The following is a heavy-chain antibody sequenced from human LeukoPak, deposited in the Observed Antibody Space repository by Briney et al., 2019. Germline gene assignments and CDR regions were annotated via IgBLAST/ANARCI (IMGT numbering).Heavy chain of an antibody. Sequence: PGRSLRLACAVSGITFRNYGMHWVRQAPGKGLEWVSAISGSGGSTYYADSVKGRFTISRDNSKNTLYLQMNSLRAEDTAVYYCATPTPTTYYYDSSGYYPSYYFDYWGQGTLVTVSS. CDR1: GITFRNYG. CDR2: ISGSGGST. V-gene: IGHV3-23*01. J-gene: IGHJ4*02. CDR3: ATPTPTTYYYDSSGYYPSYYFDY. D-gene: IGHD3-22*01.